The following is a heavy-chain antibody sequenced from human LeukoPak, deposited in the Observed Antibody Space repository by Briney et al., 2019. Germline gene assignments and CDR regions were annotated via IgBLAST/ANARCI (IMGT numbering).Heavy chain of an antibody. J-gene: IGHJ2*01. V-gene: IGHV3-30*04. CDR3: ARDGITMIVVVEYWYFDL. CDR2: ISYDGSNK. Sequence: PGRSLRLSCAASGFTFSSYAMHWVRQAPGKGLEWVAVISYDGSNKYYADSVKGRFTISRDNSKNTLYLQMNSPRAEDTAVYYCARDGITMIVVVEYWYFDLWGRGTLVTVSS. D-gene: IGHD3-22*01. CDR1: GFTFSSYA.